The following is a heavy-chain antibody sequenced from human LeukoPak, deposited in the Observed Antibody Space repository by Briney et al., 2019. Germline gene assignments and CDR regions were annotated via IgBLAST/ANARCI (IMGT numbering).Heavy chain of an antibody. CDR3: ASQYDFWSFDP. D-gene: IGHD3-3*01. V-gene: IGHV4-34*01. Sequence: PSETLSLTCAVYGGSFSGYYWSWIRQPPGKGLEWIGEINHSGSTNYNPSLKSRVTISVDTSKNQFSLKLTSVTAADTAVYYCASQYDFWSFDPWGQGTLVTVSS. J-gene: IGHJ5*02. CDR1: GGSFSGYY. CDR2: INHSGST.